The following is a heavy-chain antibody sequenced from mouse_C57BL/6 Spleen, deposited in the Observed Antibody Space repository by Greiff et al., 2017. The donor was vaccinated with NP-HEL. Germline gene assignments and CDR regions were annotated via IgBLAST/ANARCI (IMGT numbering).Heavy chain of an antibody. CDR1: GYTFTSYW. CDR3: ARRLGDAMDY. D-gene: IGHD4-1*01. Sequence: QVQLQQSGAELVMPGASVKLSCKASGYTFTSYWMHWVKQRPGQGLEWIGEIDPSDSYTNYNQKFKGKSTLTVDKSSSTAYMQLSSLTSEDSAVYYCARRLGDAMDYWGQGTSVTVSS. J-gene: IGHJ4*01. CDR2: IDPSDSYT. V-gene: IGHV1-69*01.